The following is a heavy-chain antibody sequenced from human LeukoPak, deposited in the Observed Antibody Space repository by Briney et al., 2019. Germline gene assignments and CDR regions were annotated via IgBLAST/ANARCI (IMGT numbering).Heavy chain of an antibody. CDR1: GFTFSSYT. CDR2: ISSSGSYI. D-gene: IGHD5-18*01. J-gene: IGHJ6*03. Sequence: GGSLRLSCAASGFTFSSYTMNWVRQAPGKGLEWVSSISSSGSYIYYADSVKGRFTISRDNAKNSLYLQVNSLRAEETAVYFCARGEHSYGPLDYYYYMDVWGKGTTVTVSS. CDR3: ARGEHSYGPLDYYYYMDV. V-gene: IGHV3-21*01.